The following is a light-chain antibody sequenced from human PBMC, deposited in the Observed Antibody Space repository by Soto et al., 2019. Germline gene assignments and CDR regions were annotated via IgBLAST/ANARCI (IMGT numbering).Light chain of an antibody. CDR3: QQYNSYPWT. J-gene: IGKJ1*01. V-gene: IGKV1-5*03. CDR2: KAS. Sequence: IQMTQSPSTLSASVGDRVTFTCRASQTISTWLAWYQQKPGEAPKLLIYKASTLEVGVPSRFSASGSGTEFTLTINTLQPADFATYYCQQYNSYPWTVGQGTKV. CDR1: QTISTW.